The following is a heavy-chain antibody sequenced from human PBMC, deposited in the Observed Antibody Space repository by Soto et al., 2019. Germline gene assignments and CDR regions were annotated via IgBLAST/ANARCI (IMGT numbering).Heavy chain of an antibody. Sequence: EVELLESGGGLVQPGGSLRLSCAASGFTFSSYAMSWVRQAPGKGLEWVSAISGSGGSTYYADSVKGRFTISRDNSKKTLYLQMTSLRAEDTAVYYCAKDVVVVPGLVVHWGQGTLVTVSS. CDR2: ISGSGGST. J-gene: IGHJ4*02. V-gene: IGHV3-23*01. CDR3: AKDVVVVPGLVVH. D-gene: IGHD2-2*01. CDR1: GFTFSSYA.